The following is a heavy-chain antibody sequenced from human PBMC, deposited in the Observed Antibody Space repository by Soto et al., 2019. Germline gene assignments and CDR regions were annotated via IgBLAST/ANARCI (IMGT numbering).Heavy chain of an antibody. D-gene: IGHD1-26*01. V-gene: IGHV1-18*01. CDR1: GYTFTNYA. CDR2: ISAYNGNT. CDR3: ARAPVGATLNDY. Sequence: ASVKVSFKASGYTFTNYAFTWLRQAPGQGLEWMGWISAYNGNTNYAQMFQGRVTMTTDTSTSTAYMELRSLRSDDTAMYYCARAPVGATLNDYWGQGTLVTVSS. J-gene: IGHJ4*02.